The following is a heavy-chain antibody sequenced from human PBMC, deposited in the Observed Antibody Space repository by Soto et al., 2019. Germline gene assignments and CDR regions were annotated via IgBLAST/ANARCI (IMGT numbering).Heavy chain of an antibody. D-gene: IGHD6-19*01. Sequence: ASVKVSCKASGYMFTGCYFHWVRRAPGQGLEWMGWINPNNGVTTYAKNFQGRVTMTRDSSISTAYMELSSLRSDDTAVYFCAAAAIPVAGRHPDFWGQGTVVTVSS. J-gene: IGHJ4*02. V-gene: IGHV1-2*02. CDR2: INPNNGVT. CDR1: GYMFTGCY. CDR3: AAAAIPVAGRHPDF.